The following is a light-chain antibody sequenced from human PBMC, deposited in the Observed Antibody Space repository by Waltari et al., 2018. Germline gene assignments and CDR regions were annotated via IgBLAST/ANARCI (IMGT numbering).Light chain of an antibody. Sequence: EIVLTPSQAPLSLSPVDTATLSCRASQSVGSYLAWYQQKPGQPPRLLIYDASNRATGVPARFRGSGSGTDITLTISSLEAEDFAVYYCQQRSNWTPHTFGQGARLEIK. CDR3: QQRSNWTPHT. CDR1: QSVGSY. CDR2: DAS. V-gene: IGKV3-11*01. J-gene: IGKJ2*01.